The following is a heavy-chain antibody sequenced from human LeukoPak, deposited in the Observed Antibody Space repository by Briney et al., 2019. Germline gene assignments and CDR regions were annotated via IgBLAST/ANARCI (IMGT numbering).Heavy chain of an antibody. CDR3: ARDGGVDCSSTSCYLGY. V-gene: IGHV4-59*01. J-gene: IGHJ4*02. CDR2: IYYSGST. D-gene: IGHD2-2*01. CDR1: GGSISSYY. Sequence: SETLSLTCTVSGGSISSYYWSWIWQPPGKGLEWIGYIYYSGSTNYNPSLKSRVTISVDTSKNQFSLKLSSVTAADTAVYYCARDGGVDCSSTSCYLGYWGQGTLVTVSS.